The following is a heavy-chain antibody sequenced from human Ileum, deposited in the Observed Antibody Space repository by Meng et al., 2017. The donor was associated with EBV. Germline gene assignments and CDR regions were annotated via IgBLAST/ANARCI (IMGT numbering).Heavy chain of an antibody. CDR3: ARDYGDGSEDDAFDM. D-gene: IGHD4-17*01. J-gene: IGHJ3*02. CDR2: IYYSGSP. V-gene: IGHV4-39*07. CDR1: CGSITTTKYS. Sequence: LHLQEPRPASAKPSETLSPTCTVSCGSITTTKYSWAWIRQPPGKALEWIANIYYSGSPYYNPSLQSRVTISVDTSKNQFSLKLTSVTAADTAVYYCARDYGDGSEDDAFDMWGQGTMVTVSS.